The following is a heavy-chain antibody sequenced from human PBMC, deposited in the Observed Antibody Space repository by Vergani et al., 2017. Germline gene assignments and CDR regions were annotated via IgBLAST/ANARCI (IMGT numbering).Heavy chain of an antibody. J-gene: IGHJ5*02. D-gene: IGHD3-9*01. CDR1: GGSVSSGSYY. Sequence: QVQLQESGPGLVKPSETLSLTCTVSGGSVSSGSYYWSWIRQPAGKGLEWIGYIYYSGSTNYNPSLKSRVTISVDTSKNQFSLKLSSVTAADTAVYYCARGGSYYDILTGYLPGWFDPWGQGTLVTVSS. CDR2: IYYSGST. V-gene: IGHV4-61*10. CDR3: ARGGSYYDILTGYLPGWFDP.